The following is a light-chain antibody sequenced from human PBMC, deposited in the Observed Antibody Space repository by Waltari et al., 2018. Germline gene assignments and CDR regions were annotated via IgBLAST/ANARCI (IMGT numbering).Light chain of an antibody. Sequence: ETVMTQSPATLSMSRGERATLSCRASQGIHDNLAWYQQKPGQAPRLLIYRASTRATGIPARFSGSGSGTDFTLTITSLQSEDSALYYCQQYNRWPPLTFGGGTKVEI. CDR1: QGIHDN. J-gene: IGKJ4*01. CDR2: RAS. V-gene: IGKV3-15*01. CDR3: QQYNRWPPLT.